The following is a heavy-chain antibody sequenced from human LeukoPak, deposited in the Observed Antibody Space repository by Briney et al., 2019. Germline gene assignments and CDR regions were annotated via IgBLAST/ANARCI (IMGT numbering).Heavy chain of an antibody. J-gene: IGHJ4*02. Sequence: GRSLRLSCAASGFTFSSHGMHWVRQAPGKGLEWVAVISYDGSNKYYADSVKGRFTISRDNSKNTLYLQMNSLRAEDTAVYYCAKGRDDSSGFDYWGQGTLVTVSS. V-gene: IGHV3-30*18. CDR1: GFTFSSHG. D-gene: IGHD3-22*01. CDR2: ISYDGSNK. CDR3: AKGRDDSSGFDY.